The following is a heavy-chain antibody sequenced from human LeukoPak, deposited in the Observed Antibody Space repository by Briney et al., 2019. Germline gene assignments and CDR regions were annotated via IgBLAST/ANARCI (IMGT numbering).Heavy chain of an antibody. V-gene: IGHV3-23*01. Sequence: PGGSLRLSCAASGFTFSSYAMSWVRQAPGKGLEWVSAISGSGGSTYYADSVKGRFIISRDNSKNTLYLQMNSLRAEDTAVYYCAKGTSLINILTGYFYYFDYWGQGTLVTVSS. J-gene: IGHJ4*02. CDR3: AKGTSLINILTGYFYYFDY. CDR1: GFTFSSYA. CDR2: ISGSGGST. D-gene: IGHD3-9*01.